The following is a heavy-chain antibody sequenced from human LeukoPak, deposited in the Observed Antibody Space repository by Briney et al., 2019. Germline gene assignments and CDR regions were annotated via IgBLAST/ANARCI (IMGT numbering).Heavy chain of an antibody. D-gene: IGHD4-17*01. V-gene: IGHV3-20*01. CDR3: ARELRGSGFFHL. Sequence: GGSLRLSCAASGFTFEYYGMSWLRQAPAKGLEWVSCINWNGCSTVYADSVKGRFTISRDNAKNSLYLQMNSLRAEDTALYQCARELRGSGFFHLWGGGTLVTVSS. J-gene: IGHJ2*01. CDR1: GFTFEYYG. CDR2: INWNGCST.